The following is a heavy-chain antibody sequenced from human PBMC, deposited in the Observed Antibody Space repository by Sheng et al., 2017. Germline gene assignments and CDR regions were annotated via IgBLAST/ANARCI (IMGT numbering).Heavy chain of an antibody. CDR2: ISAYTGNT. CDR1: GGTFSSYG. J-gene: IGHJ4*02. D-gene: IGHD5-12*01. CDR3: ARVGGEWNGYGDS. Sequence: QVQLVQSGAEVKKPGSSVKVSCRASGGTFSSYGISWVRQAPGQGLQWMGWISAYTGNTNYVREFQGRVTMTTDTSTNTAYMELRSLTSNDTAVYFCARVGGEWNGYGDSWGQGTLVIVSS. V-gene: IGHV1-18*01.